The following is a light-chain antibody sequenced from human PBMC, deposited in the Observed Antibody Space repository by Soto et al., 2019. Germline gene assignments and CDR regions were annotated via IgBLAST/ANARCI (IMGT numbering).Light chain of an antibody. CDR3: HHYNSYPFT. Sequence: DIQMTQSTSTLSASVGDRVTITCRASQSISSWLDWYQQKPGKAPKLLIYKASSLESGVPSRFSGSGSGTEFTLTISSLQPDDFATYYCHHYNSYPFTFGPGTKVDI. CDR2: KAS. CDR1: QSISSW. J-gene: IGKJ3*01. V-gene: IGKV1-5*03.